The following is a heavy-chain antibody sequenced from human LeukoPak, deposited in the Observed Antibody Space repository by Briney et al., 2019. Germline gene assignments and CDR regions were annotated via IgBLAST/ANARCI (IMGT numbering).Heavy chain of an antibody. CDR1: GFTFSSYA. CDR2: ISGSGGST. D-gene: IGHD3-3*01. V-gene: IGHV3-23*01. J-gene: IGHJ4*02. CDR3: AKGSVVYDFWSGFDY. Sequence: GGSLRLSCAASGFTFSSYAMSWVRQAPGKGLEWVSAISGSGGSTYHADSVKGRFTISRDNSKNTLYLQMNSLRAEDTAVYYCAKGSVVYDFWSGFDYWGQGTLVTVSS.